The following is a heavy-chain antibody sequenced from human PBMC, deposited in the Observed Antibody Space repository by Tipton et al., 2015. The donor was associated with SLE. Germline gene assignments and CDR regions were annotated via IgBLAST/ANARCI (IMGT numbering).Heavy chain of an antibody. J-gene: IGHJ1*01. V-gene: IGHV4-38-2*01. D-gene: IGHD6-19*01. Sequence: TLSLTCDVSGYSISSGYYWGWIRQPPERGLECIGSIYHSGRTYYNPSLKSRVTISVDTSKNRFSLKLSSVTAADTAVYYCARRSWSSGWPRGQYFQHWGQGTLVTVSS. CDR3: ARRSWSSGWPRGQYFQH. CDR1: GYSISSGYY. CDR2: IYHSGRT.